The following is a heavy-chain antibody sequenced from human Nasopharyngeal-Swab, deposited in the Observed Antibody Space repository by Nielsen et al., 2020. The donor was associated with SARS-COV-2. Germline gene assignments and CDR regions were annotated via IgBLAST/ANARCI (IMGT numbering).Heavy chain of an antibody. D-gene: IGHD2-2*01. CDR3: ASLPTSPSQNFDY. CDR2: IIPILGIA. Sequence: SVKVSCKASGGTFSSYAISWVRQAPGQGLEWMGRIIPILGIANYAQKFQGRVTITADKSTSTAYMELSSLSSEDTAVYYCASLPTSPSQNFDYWGQGTLVTVSS. V-gene: IGHV1-69*04. CDR1: GGTFSSYA. J-gene: IGHJ4*02.